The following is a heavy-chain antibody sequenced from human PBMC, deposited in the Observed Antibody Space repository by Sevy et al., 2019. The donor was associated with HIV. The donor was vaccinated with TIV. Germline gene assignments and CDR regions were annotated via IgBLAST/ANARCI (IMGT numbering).Heavy chain of an antibody. CDR3: AKDFRGIAALFDY. CDR2: ISGSADRT. Sequence: GGSLRLSCAASGLTFSSYAMSWVRQAPGKGLEWVSSISGSADRTYYANSVKGRFTMSRDNSKNTLYLQMNSLRAEDTAFYYCAKDFRGIAALFDYWGQGTLVTVSS. CDR1: GLTFSSYA. D-gene: IGHD6-13*01. V-gene: IGHV3-23*01. J-gene: IGHJ4*02.